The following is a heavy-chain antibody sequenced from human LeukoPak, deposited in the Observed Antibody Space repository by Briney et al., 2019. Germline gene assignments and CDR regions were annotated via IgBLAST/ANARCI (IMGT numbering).Heavy chain of an antibody. CDR1: GFTFSSYG. V-gene: IGHV3-30*02. CDR3: AKDNSPFCSSTSCYNGGAFDI. D-gene: IGHD2-2*02. Sequence: GGSLRLSCAASGFTFSSYGMHWVRQAPGKGLEWVAFIRYDGSNKYYADSVKGRFTISRDNSKNTLYLQMNSLRAEDTAVYYCAKDNSPFCSSTSCYNGGAFDIWGQGTMVTVSS. J-gene: IGHJ3*02. CDR2: IRYDGSNK.